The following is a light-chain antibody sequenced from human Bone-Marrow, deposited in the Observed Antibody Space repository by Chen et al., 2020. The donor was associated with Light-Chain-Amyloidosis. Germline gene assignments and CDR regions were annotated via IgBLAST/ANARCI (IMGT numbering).Light chain of an antibody. CDR2: KDS. J-gene: IGLJ1*01. Sequence: SHELTQPPSVSVSPGQTARITCSGDALPKQYAYWYQQKPGQAPVLVIYKDSERPSGIPERFSGSTAGTTVMLTISGVQAEDEADYYCQSTDSSGAYYVVGGGTKVTVL. CDR3: QSTDSSGAYYV. CDR1: ALPKQY. V-gene: IGLV3-25*03.